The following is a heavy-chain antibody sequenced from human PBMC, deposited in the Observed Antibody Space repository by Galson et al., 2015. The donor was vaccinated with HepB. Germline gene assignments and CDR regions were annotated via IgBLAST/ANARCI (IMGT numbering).Heavy chain of an antibody. Sequence: SLRLSCAASGFSFSSYSMNWFRQAPGKGLEWISYISRRSDTIYFADSVKGRASVSRDNARNSLYLQIDSLRAEDTAVYYCARDPYYDIRGNYLMSDYWGQGTLVTVSS. J-gene: IGHJ4*02. CDR2: ISRRSDTI. D-gene: IGHD3-22*01. CDR1: GFSFSSYS. CDR3: ARDPYYDIRGNYLMSDY. V-gene: IGHV3-48*04.